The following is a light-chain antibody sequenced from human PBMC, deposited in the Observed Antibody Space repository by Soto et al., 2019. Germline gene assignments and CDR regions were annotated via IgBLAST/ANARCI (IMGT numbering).Light chain of an antibody. CDR1: QSIDSW. J-gene: IGKJ1*01. V-gene: IGKV1-12*01. CDR2: GAS. Sequence: DIQMTQSPSSVSASIGDRVTISCRASQSIDSWVAWYQQKPGKAPKLLIFGASNLQCGVPSRFSGSGVGTDFTLTISGLHPEDFATYYCQLAHSFPWTFGQGTKVEIK. CDR3: QLAHSFPWT.